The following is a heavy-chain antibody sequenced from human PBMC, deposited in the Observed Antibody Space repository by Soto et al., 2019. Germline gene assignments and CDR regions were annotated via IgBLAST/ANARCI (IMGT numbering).Heavy chain of an antibody. J-gene: IGHJ5*02. CDR3: GSRSLAAVKNKNWFDP. V-gene: IGHV1-2*02. CDR1: GYTFTGYY. CDR2: INPNSGGT. Sequence: ASVKVSCNAAGYTFTGYYMHWVRQAPGQGLEWMGWINPNSGGTNYAQKLQGRVTMTRDTSISTAYMELSRLRSDDTDVYYCGSRSLAAVKNKNWFDPWGQGTLGTVSS. D-gene: IGHD6-6*01.